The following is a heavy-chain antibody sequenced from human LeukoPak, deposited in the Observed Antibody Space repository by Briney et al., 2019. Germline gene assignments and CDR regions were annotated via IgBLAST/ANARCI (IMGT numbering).Heavy chain of an antibody. CDR1: GGTFSSYA. V-gene: IGHV1-69*06. D-gene: IGHD5-18*01. Sequence: GASVKVSCKASGGTFSSYAISWVRQAPGQGLEWMGGIIPIFGTANYAQKFQGRVTMTEDTSTDTAYMELSSLRSEDTAVYYCATDIRYSYGYVWGQGTLVTVSS. CDR3: ATDIRYSYGYV. J-gene: IGHJ4*02. CDR2: IIPIFGTA.